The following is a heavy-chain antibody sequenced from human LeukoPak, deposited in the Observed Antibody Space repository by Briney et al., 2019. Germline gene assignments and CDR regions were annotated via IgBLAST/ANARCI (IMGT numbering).Heavy chain of an antibody. Sequence: PGGSLRLSCAASGFNLTNYAMHWVRQAPGKGLEWVTLILYSADNTYYADPVKGRFTFSRDKSKNTLYLQMNSLRPEDSANCASDPRDGGQNVWGKGTTVTVSS. J-gene: IGHJ6*04. CDR2: ILYSADNT. CDR3: DPRDGGQNV. V-gene: IGHV3-30*01. D-gene: IGHD2-21*01. CDR1: GFNLTNYA.